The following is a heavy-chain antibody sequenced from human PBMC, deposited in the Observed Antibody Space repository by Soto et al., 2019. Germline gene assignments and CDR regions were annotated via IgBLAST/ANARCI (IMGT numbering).Heavy chain of an antibody. CDR3: AKNWDTTFSSSSH. V-gene: IGHV3-23*01. CDR2: ISGRGDSI. D-gene: IGHD6-6*01. CDR1: GFTFRTYA. Sequence: EVQLSESGGGLVQPGGSLRLSCAASGFTFRTYAMSWVRQAPGKGLEWVSAISGRGDSIYYADSVKGRFTISRDNSKNTLYLQMNRLRAEDTAVYYCAKNWDTTFSSSSHWGQGTLVTVSS. J-gene: IGHJ4*02.